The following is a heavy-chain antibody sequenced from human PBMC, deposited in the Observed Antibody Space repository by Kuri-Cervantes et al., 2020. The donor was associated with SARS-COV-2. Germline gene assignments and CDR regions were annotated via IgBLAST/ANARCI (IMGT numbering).Heavy chain of an antibody. J-gene: IGHJ4*02. Sequence: GESLKISCAASGFTFSSYAMSWVRQAPGKGLEWVSAISGSGGSTYYADSVKGRFTISRDNSKNTLYLQMNSLRAEDTAVYYCARDYYDSSGVYWSQGTLVTVSS. CDR2: ISGSGGST. CDR1: GFTFSSYA. V-gene: IGHV3-23*01. CDR3: ARDYYDSSGVY. D-gene: IGHD3-22*01.